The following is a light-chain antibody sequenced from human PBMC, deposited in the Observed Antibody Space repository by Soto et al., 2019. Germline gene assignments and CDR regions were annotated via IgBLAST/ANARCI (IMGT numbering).Light chain of an antibody. CDR3: CAYAGSYSPVV. CDR1: SSDVGGYNY. Sequence: QSVLTQPRSVSGSPGQSVTISCTGTSSDVGGYNYVSWYQQHPGQAPKLMIYDVSKRPSGVPDRFSGSKSGNTASLTISGGQAEDEADYYCCAYAGSYSPVVFGGGTKLTVL. J-gene: IGLJ2*01. CDR2: DVS. V-gene: IGLV2-11*01.